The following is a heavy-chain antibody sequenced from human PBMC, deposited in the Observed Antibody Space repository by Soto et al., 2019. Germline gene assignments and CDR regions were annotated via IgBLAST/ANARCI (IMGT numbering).Heavy chain of an antibody. CDR1: GYTFTSYD. Sequence: QAQLVQSGAEVKKPGASVKVSCKASGYTFTSYDINWVRQAPGQGLEWLGWMDPNSGSTGYAQNFQGRVTKTRSIPINTAQMELSSLRSEDTAVYYCARERKFDFWRRGLDVWGQGTTVTVSS. J-gene: IGHJ6*02. CDR3: ARERKFDFWRRGLDV. V-gene: IGHV1-8*01. CDR2: MDPNSGST. D-gene: IGHD3-3*01.